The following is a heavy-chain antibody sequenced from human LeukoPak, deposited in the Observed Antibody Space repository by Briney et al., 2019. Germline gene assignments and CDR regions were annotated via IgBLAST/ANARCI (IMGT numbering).Heavy chain of an antibody. Sequence: GGSLRLSCAASGFTVSSNYMSWIRQAPGKGLEWVSIIYSGGSTYYADSVKGRFTISRDTSKNTLYLQMNSLRAEDTAVYYCAREVGATRGLDPWGQGTLVTVSS. J-gene: IGHJ5*02. D-gene: IGHD1-26*01. CDR2: IYSGGST. CDR3: AREVGATRGLDP. CDR1: GFTVSSNY. V-gene: IGHV3-53*01.